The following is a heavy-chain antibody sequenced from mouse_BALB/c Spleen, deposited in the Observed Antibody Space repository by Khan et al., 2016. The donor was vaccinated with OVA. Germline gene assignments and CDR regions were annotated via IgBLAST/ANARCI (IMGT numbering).Heavy chain of an antibody. J-gene: IGHJ4*01. V-gene: IGHV2-6*02. D-gene: IGHD1-1*01. CDR2: LWSDGFT. CDR1: GFSLTSYG. CDR3: ASGMYDFGRRYMDY. Sequence: QVQLQQSGPGLVTPYQSLSITCTVSGFSLTSYGVHWVRQPPGKGLEWLVGLWSDGFTTYNTALKSRLSNSKDNSKSQIFLKKNSLQTDDTAMDYCASGMYDFGRRYMDYWGHGAPATVSA.